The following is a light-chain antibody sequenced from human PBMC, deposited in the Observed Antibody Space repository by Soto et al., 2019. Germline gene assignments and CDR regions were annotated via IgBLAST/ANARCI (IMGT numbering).Light chain of an antibody. CDR3: SSYTTSSSGV. CDR1: SSDVGGYNY. CDR2: VVS. J-gene: IGLJ3*02. Sequence: QSALTQPASVSGSPGQSITISCTGTSSDVGGYNYVSWFQQHPGKAPKLMIYVVSNRPSGISNRFSGSKSGNTASLTISGLQAEGEADYYCSSYTTSSSGVFGGGTQLTVL. V-gene: IGLV2-14*01.